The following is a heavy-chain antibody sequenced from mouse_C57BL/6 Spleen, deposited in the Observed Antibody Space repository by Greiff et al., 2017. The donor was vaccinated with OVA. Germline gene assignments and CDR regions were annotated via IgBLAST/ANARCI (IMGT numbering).Heavy chain of an antibody. Sequence: EVQVVESGGGLVKPGGSLKLSCAASGFTFSSYAMSWVRQTPEKRLEWVATISDGGSYTYYPDNVKGRFTISRDNAKNNLYLQMSHLKSEDTAMYYCARVYGSFDYWGQGTTLTVSS. CDR3: ARVYGSFDY. J-gene: IGHJ2*01. CDR1: GFTFSSYA. V-gene: IGHV5-4*01. CDR2: ISDGGSYT. D-gene: IGHD1-1*01.